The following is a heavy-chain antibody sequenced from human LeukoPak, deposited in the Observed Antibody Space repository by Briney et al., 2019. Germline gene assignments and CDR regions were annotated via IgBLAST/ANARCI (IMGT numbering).Heavy chain of an antibody. CDR3: ARECGTSCYKRGFDY. CDR1: GGTFNSFA. V-gene: IGHV1-69*05. J-gene: IGHJ4*02. Sequence: SVKVSCKASGGTFNSFAISWVRQAPGQGLEWMGGIIPIFGTANYAQKFQGRVTITTDESTSTAYMELSSLRSEDTAVYYCARECGTSCYKRGFDYWGQGTLVTVSS. D-gene: IGHD2-2*02. CDR2: IIPIFGTA.